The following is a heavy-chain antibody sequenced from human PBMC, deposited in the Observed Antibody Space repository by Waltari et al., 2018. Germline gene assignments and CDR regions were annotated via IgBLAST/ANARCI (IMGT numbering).Heavy chain of an antibody. CDR1: GGSFSGYY. V-gene: IGHV4-34*01. D-gene: IGHD3-22*01. CDR2: IIHSGST. CDR3: ARGHQGYSSGYYYGSWFDP. Sequence: QVQLQQWGAGLLKPSETLSLTCAVYGGSFSGYYWSWIRQPPGKGLEWIGEIIHSGSTNYNPSLKSRFTISVDTSKNQFSLKLSSVTAADTAVYYCARGHQGYSSGYYYGSWFDPWGQGTLVTVSS. J-gene: IGHJ5*02.